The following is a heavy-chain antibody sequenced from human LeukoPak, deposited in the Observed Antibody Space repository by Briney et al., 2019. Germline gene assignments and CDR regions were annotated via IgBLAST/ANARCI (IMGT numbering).Heavy chain of an antibody. CDR2: INHSGST. CDR3: ARRKKGYSSSWPNYWYYYMDV. V-gene: IGHV4-34*01. J-gene: IGHJ6*03. D-gene: IGHD6-13*01. CDR1: GGSFSGYY. Sequence: SETLSLTCAVYGGSFSGYYWSWLRQPPGKGLEWIGEINHSGSTNYNPSLKSLVTISVDTSKNQFSLKLSSVTAADTAVYYCARRKKGYSSSWPNYWYYYMDVWVKGTTVTISS.